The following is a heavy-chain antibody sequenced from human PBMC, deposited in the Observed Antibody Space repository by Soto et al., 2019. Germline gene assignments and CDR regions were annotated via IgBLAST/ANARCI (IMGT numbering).Heavy chain of an antibody. CDR3: ARDRRDGYKPYFDY. CDR2: ISSSSSYT. D-gene: IGHD5-12*01. Sequence: QVQLVESGGGLVKPGGSLRLSCAASGFTFSDYYMSWIRQAPGKGLEWVSYISSSSSYTNYADSVKGRFTISRDNAKNSLYLQMNSLRAEDTAVYYCARDRRDGYKPYFDYWGQGTLVTVSS. V-gene: IGHV3-11*06. J-gene: IGHJ4*02. CDR1: GFTFSDYY.